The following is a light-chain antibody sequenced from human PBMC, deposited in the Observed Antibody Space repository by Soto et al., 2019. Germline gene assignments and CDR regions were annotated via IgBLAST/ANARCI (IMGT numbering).Light chain of an antibody. V-gene: IGLV8-61*01. J-gene: IGLJ3*02. CDR2: STN. CDR1: SGSVSTSYY. CDR3: VLYMGSGIPWV. Sequence: QTVVTQEPSFSVSPGGTVTLTCGLSSGSVSTSYYPGWYQQTPGQPPRTLIYSTNTRSSGVPDRFSGSILGNKAALTITGAQSDDEPDYYCVLYMGSGIPWVFGRGTKLTVL.